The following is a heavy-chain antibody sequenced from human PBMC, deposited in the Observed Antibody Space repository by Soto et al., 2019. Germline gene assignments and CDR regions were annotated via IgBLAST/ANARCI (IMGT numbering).Heavy chain of an antibody. D-gene: IGHD4-4*01. CDR1: GGSFSNYA. Sequence: QVQLVQSGDEVKKPGSSVKVSCKTSGGSFSNYAFSWVRQAPGQGLEWMGAIIPMFGTPNYAQMFQGRVSITADESANTAYREVTSLRYDDSAVYFCARGATVTRDYFYGMDVWGQGTTVTVSS. CDR2: IIPMFGTP. J-gene: IGHJ6*02. CDR3: ARGATVTRDYFYGMDV. V-gene: IGHV1-69*01.